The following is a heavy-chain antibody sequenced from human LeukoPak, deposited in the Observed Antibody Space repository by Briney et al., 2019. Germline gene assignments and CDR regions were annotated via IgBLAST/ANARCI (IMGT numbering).Heavy chain of an antibody. D-gene: IGHD3-10*01. Sequence: GGSLRLSCAASGFTFSSYAMHWVRQAPGKGLEYVSAISSNGGSTYYANSVKGRFTISRDNSKNTLYLQMGSLRAEDMAVYYCARDRKGRIYYARDWGQGTLVTVSS. J-gene: IGHJ4*02. CDR2: ISSNGGST. CDR1: GFTFSSYA. CDR3: ARDRKGRIYYARD. V-gene: IGHV3-64*01.